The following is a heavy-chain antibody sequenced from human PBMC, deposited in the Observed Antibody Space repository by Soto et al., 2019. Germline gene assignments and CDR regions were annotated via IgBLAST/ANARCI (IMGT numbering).Heavy chain of an antibody. V-gene: IGHV1-3*01. J-gene: IGHJ6*02. D-gene: IGHD3-10*01. CDR3: ARVLLERSYGMDV. CDR1: GYTFTNYA. CDR2: INAANGNT. Sequence: GASVKVSCKASGYTFTNYAMHWVRQAPGQRLEWMGWINAANGNTKYSQKFQGRFTITRDTSASTVYMELSSLRSEDTAVYYCARVLLERSYGMDVWGQGTTVTVSS.